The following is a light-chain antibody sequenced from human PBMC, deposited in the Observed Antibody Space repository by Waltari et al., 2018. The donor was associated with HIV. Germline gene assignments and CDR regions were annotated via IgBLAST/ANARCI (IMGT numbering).Light chain of an antibody. CDR3: LQDGSFPLT. CDR1: QVIGND. V-gene: IGKV1-6*02. CDR2: AAS. Sequence: AIQMTQSPSSLSASVGDRVTITCRASQVIGNDLGWYQQKPGQAPKALIYAASSLQTGIPSRFSGSRSGTDFTLTISSLQTEDSATYYCLQDGSFPLTFGPGTEVDV. J-gene: IGKJ3*01.